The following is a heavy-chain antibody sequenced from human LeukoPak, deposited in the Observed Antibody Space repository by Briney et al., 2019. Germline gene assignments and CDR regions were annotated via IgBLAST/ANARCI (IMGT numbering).Heavy chain of an antibody. V-gene: IGHV1-2*02. D-gene: IGHD3-22*01. Sequence: GASVKVSCKPSGYIFTGYYIHWVRQAPGQGLEWMGCINPDSGSTKDAQKFQGRMTMTRDASTSTAYIELSRLRSDDTSVYYCARGRHYDSSGYYAAFYFDYWGQGTLVTVSS. CDR1: GYIFTGYY. CDR2: INPDSGST. CDR3: ARGRHYDSSGYYAAFYFDY. J-gene: IGHJ4*02.